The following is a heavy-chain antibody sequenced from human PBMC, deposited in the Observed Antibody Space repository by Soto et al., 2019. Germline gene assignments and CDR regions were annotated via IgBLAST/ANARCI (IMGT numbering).Heavy chain of an antibody. CDR1: GFTFSDYY. D-gene: IGHD1-1*01. CDR2: ISSRGSTI. CDR3: ARENWTFYYYYGMDV. J-gene: IGHJ6*02. V-gene: IGHV3-11*01. Sequence: GGSLRLSCAASGFTFSDYYMSWIRQAPGKGLEWVSYISSRGSTIYYADSVKGRFTISRDNAKNSLYLQMNRLRAEDTAVYYCARENWTFYYYYGMDVWGQGTTVTVYS.